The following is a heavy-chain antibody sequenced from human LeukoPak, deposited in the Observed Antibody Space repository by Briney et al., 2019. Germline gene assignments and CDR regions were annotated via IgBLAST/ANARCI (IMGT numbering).Heavy chain of an antibody. J-gene: IGHJ5*02. CDR1: GGSFSGYY. CDR3: ARGRYNWNYDCFDP. V-gene: IGHV4-34*01. CDR2: INRSGST. Sequence: SETLSLTCAVYGGSFSGYYWSWIRQPPGKGLEWIGEINRSGSTNYNPSLKSRVTISVDTSKNQFSLKLSSVTAADTAVYYCARGRYNWNYDCFDPWGQGTLVTVSS. D-gene: IGHD1-7*01.